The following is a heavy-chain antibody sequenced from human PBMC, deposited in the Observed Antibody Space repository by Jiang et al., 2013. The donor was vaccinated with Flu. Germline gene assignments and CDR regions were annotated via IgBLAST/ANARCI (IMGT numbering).Heavy chain of an antibody. J-gene: IGHJ4*02. D-gene: IGHD2-2*01. Sequence: GGSLKLSCAASGFTFSGSAMHWVRQASGKGLEWVGRIRSKANSYATAYAASVKGRFTISRDDSKNTAYLQMNSLKTEDTAVYYCTRHIGPVVPAADDKGLLGDYWGQGTLVTVSS. CDR1: GFTFSGSA. V-gene: IGHV3-73*01. CDR3: TRHIGPVVPAADDKGLLGDY. CDR2: IRSKANSYAT.